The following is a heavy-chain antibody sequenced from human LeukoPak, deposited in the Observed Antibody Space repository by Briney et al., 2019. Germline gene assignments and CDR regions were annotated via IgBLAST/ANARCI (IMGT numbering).Heavy chain of an antibody. CDR2: INQDGSDK. Sequence: GGSLRLSCAASGFTFSSYWMSWVRQAPGKELEWVANINQDGSDKYYVDSVKGRFTISRDNTKNSLYVQMNSLRADDTAVYYCARVYCSGSRCSSFFTYWGQGTLVTVSS. CDR3: ARVYCSGSRCSSFFTY. CDR1: GFTFSSYW. D-gene: IGHD2-15*01. V-gene: IGHV3-7*04. J-gene: IGHJ4*02.